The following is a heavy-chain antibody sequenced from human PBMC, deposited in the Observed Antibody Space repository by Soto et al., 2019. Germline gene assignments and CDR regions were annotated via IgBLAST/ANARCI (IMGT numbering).Heavy chain of an antibody. CDR2: IYYSGST. CDR1: GGSISSGDYY. V-gene: IGHV4-30-4*01. J-gene: IGHJ4*02. CDR3: AREQMGVATTHFDY. Sequence: SETLSLTCTVSGGSISSGDYYWSWIRQPPVKGLEWIGYIYYSGSTYYNPSLKSRVTISVDTSKNQFSLKLSSVTAADTAVYCCAREQMGVATTHFDYWGQGTLVTVSS. D-gene: IGHD5-12*01.